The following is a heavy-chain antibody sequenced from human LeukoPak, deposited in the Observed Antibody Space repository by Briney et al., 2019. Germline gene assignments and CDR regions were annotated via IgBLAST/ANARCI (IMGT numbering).Heavy chain of an antibody. V-gene: IGHV1-69*04. D-gene: IGHD1-26*01. J-gene: IGHJ4*02. CDR2: IIPILGIA. CDR3: ARDGPVGATHY. Sequence: ASVKVSCKASGGTFSSYAISWVRQAAGQGLEWMGRIIPILGIANYAQKFQGRVTITADKSTSTAYMELSSLRSEDTAVYYCARDGPVGATHYWGQGTLVTVSS. CDR1: GGTFSSYA.